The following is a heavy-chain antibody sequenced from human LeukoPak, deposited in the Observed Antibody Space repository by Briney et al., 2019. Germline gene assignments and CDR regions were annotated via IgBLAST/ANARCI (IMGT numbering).Heavy chain of an antibody. CDR3: ASQADSAYGDYN. CDR1: GFTFSSYW. J-gene: IGHJ4*02. CDR2: IKGDESYT. Sequence: GGSLRLSCAASGFTFSSYWMHWVRQAPGKGLVWVARIKGDESYTFYADSVKGRFTISRDNAKNTLYLQMNSLRAEDTAVYYCASQADSAYGDYNWGQGTLVTVSS. V-gene: IGHV3-74*01. D-gene: IGHD4-17*01.